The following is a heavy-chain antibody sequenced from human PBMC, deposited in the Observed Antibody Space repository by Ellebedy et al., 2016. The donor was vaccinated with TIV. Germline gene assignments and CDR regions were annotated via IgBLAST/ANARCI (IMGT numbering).Heavy chain of an antibody. CDR1: GYPFPNYG. Sequence: AASVKVSCKASGYPFPNYGVSWVRQAPGQGLEWVGSISAYNGNTKYGQKFQGRISLTTDTSMGTAYMELRSLGSDDTGVYFCARDVPADAAALLDYWGQGTRVTVSS. CDR2: ISAYNGNT. CDR3: ARDVPADAAALLDY. V-gene: IGHV1-18*04. D-gene: IGHD2-2*01. J-gene: IGHJ4*02.